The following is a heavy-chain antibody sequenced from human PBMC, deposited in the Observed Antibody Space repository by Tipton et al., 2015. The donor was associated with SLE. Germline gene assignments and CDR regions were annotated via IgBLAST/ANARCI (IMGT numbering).Heavy chain of an antibody. CDR3: ARDYYGSGFDAFDI. V-gene: IGHV4-31*03. D-gene: IGHD3-10*01. CDR1: GGSISSGGYY. CDR2: IYYSGST. J-gene: IGHJ3*02. Sequence: TLSLTCTVSGGSISSGGYYWSWIRQHPGKGLEWIGYIYYSGSTYYNPSLKSRVTISVDTSKNQFSLRLSSVTAADTAVYYCARDYYGSGFDAFDIWGQGTMVTVSS.